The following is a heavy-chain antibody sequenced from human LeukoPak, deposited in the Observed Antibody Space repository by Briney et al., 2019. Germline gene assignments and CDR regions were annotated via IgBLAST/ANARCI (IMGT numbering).Heavy chain of an antibody. J-gene: IGHJ4*02. Sequence: GESLKISCKGSGYSFTSYWFGWVRQMPGKGLEWMGIIYPGDSDTRYSPSFQGQVTISADKSISTAYLQWSSLKASDTAMYYCARLSGSSGWYGWYFDYWGQGTLVTVSS. CDR1: GYSFTSYW. D-gene: IGHD6-19*01. CDR3: ARLSGSSGWYGWYFDY. CDR2: IYPGDSDT. V-gene: IGHV5-51*01.